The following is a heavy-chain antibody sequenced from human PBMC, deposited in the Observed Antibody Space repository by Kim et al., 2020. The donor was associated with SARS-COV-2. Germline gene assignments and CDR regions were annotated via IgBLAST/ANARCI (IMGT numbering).Heavy chain of an antibody. V-gene: IGHV3-15*01. J-gene: IGHJ6*02. CDR1: GFTFSNAW. CDR2: IKSKTDGGTT. CDR3: TTGWFVSGYSFYGMDV. Sequence: GGSLRLSCAASGFTFSNAWMSWVRQAPGKGLEWVGRIKSKTDGGTTDYAAPVKGRFTISIDDSKNTLYLQMNSLKTEDTAVYYCTTGWFVSGYSFYGMDVWGQGTTVTVSS. D-gene: IGHD3-22*01.